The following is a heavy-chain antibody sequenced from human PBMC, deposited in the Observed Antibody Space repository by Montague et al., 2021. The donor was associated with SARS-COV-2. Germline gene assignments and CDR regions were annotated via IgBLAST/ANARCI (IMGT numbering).Heavy chain of an antibody. Sequence: PALVKPTQTFTLICSFSGFSLDTRGAGVAWIRQPPGKALEWLGTIYWNDGEHYNSSLKSRLSMSKDTSKNQVVLILTDVDPADTATYFCAHGEEDKNGYSWFGPWGQGTLGNGSS. D-gene: IGHD5-12*01. V-gene: IGHV2-5*01. CDR1: GFSLDTRGAG. CDR3: AHGEEDKNGYSWFGP. CDR2: IYWNDGE. J-gene: IGHJ5*02.